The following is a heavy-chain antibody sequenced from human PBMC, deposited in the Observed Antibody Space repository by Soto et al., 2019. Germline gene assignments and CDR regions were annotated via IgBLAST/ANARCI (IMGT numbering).Heavy chain of an antibody. CDR3: AKDCGVTYYYGSGSYYTMFDAFDI. V-gene: IGHV3-23*01. CDR1: GFTFSSYA. D-gene: IGHD3-10*01. CDR2: ISGSGGST. Sequence: GGSLRLSCAASGFTFSSYAMSWVRQAPGKGLEWVSAISGSGGSTYYADSVKGRFTISRDNSKNTLYLQMNSLRAEDTVVYYCAKDCGVTYYYGSGSYYTMFDAFDIWGQGTMVTVSS. J-gene: IGHJ3*02.